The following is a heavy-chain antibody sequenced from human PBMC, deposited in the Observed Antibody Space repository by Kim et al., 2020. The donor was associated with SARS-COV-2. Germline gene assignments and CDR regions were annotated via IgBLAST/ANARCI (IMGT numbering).Heavy chain of an antibody. CDR2: INHSGST. CDR1: GGSFSGYY. D-gene: IGHD3-10*01. CDR3: AAPRRITMVRGVIPLGY. J-gene: IGHJ4*02. Sequence: SETLSLTCAVYGGSFSGYYWSWIRQPPGKGLEWIGEINHSGSTNYNPSLKSRVTISVDTSKNQFSLKLSSVTAADTAVYYCAAPRRITMVRGVIPLGYWGQGTLVTVSS. V-gene: IGHV4-34*01.